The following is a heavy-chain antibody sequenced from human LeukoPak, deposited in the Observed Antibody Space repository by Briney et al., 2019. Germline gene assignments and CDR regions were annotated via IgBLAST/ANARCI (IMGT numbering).Heavy chain of an antibody. CDR3: AGLGLRSPIDY. J-gene: IGHJ4*02. V-gene: IGHV5-51*01. CDR1: GYRFISYW. D-gene: IGHD6-13*01. Sequence: HGESLKISCKGSGYRFISYWIGCVRQIPGKGLEWMGIIYPGDSDTRYSPSFQGQVTISADKSISTAYLQWSSLKASDTAMYYCAGLGLRSPIDYWGQGTLVTVSS. CDR2: IYPGDSDT.